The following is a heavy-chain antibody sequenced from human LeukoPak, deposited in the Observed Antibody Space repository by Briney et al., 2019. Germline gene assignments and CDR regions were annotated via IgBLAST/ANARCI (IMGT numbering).Heavy chain of an antibody. CDR3: ARGKGGYSFDI. CDR1: GYSISSAYY. J-gene: IGHJ3*02. Sequence: SETLSLTCSASGYSISSAYYWGWIRQPAGKGLEWIGRIYTSGSTNYNPSLKSRVTMSVDTSKNQFSLKLSSVTAAGTAVYYCARGKGGYSFDIWGQGTMVTVSS. V-gene: IGHV4-4*07. CDR2: IYTSGST. D-gene: IGHD3-22*01.